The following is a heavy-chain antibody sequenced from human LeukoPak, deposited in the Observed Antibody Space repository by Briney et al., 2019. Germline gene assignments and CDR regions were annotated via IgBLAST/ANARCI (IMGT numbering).Heavy chain of an antibody. CDR1: GYSFTSNW. CDR3: ARREVGATLRFDP. V-gene: IGHV5-51*01. CDR2: IFPGDSDT. J-gene: IGHJ5*02. Sequence: GESLKISCEGSGYSFTSNWIAWVRQTPGKGLEWMGTIFPGDSDTRYSPSFQGQVTISADKSINTAYLQWSNLKASDTAMYYCARREVGATLRFDPWGQGTLVTVSS. D-gene: IGHD1-26*01.